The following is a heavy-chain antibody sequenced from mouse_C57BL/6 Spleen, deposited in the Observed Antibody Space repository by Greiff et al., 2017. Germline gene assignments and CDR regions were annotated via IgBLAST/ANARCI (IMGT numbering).Heavy chain of an antibody. CDR3: ANLDSSGYGAMDY. Sequence: QVQLKQSGPELVKPGASVKISCKASGYAFSSSWMNWVKQRPGKGLEWIGRIYPGDGDTNYNGKFKGKATLTADKSSSTAYMQLSSLTSEDSAVYFCANLDSSGYGAMDYWGQGTSVTVSS. CDR1: GYAFSSSW. V-gene: IGHV1-82*01. D-gene: IGHD3-2*02. CDR2: IYPGDGDT. J-gene: IGHJ4*01.